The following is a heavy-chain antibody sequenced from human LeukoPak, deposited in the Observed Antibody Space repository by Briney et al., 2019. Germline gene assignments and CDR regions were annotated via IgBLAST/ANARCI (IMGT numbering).Heavy chain of an antibody. Sequence: GDSVKVSCKASGYTFTSYAISWVRQAPGQGLEWMGWISADNGNTDYAQRFQGRVTMTTDTSTSTAYMELSRLGSDDTAMYYCARDYNDGYSSGWYRIDPWGQGTLVTVSS. V-gene: IGHV1-18*01. CDR3: ARDYNDGYSSGWYRIDP. CDR1: GYTFTSYA. J-gene: IGHJ5*02. D-gene: IGHD6-19*01. CDR2: ISADNGNT.